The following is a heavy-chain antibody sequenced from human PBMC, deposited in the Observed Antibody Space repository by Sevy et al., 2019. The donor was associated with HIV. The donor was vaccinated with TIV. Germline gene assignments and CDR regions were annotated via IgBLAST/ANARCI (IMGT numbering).Heavy chain of an antibody. CDR3: AKDGAKGYCSSTSCYPY. CDR2: ISYDGSNK. J-gene: IGHJ4*02. V-gene: IGHV3-30*18. Sequence: GGSLRLSCAASGFTFSSYGMHWVRQAPGKGLEWVAVISYDGSNKYYADSVKGRFTISRDNSKNTLYLQMNSLRAEDTAVYYCAKDGAKGYCSSTSCYPYWGQGTLVTVSS. D-gene: IGHD2-2*01. CDR1: GFTFSSYG.